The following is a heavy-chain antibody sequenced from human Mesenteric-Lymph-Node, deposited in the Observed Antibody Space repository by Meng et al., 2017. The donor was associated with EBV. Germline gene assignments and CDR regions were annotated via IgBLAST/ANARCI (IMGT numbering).Heavy chain of an antibody. CDR3: ARISSANDSV. J-gene: IGHJ4*02. CDR2: IYSGGST. CDR1: GLTVSSNY. Sequence: DVELGESGGGLLQPGGSLRLSCAASGLTVSSNYMSWVRQAPGKGLEWVSVIYSGGSTYYSDSVQGRFTISRDNSKNIVFLQMSSLRADDTAVYYCARISSANDSVWGQGALVTVSS. V-gene: IGHV3-53*01. D-gene: IGHD5-12*01.